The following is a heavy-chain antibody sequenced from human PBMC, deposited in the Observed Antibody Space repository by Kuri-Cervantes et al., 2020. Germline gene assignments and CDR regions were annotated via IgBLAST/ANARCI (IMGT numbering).Heavy chain of an antibody. CDR2: IRRSGGTT. J-gene: IGHJ4*02. CDR1: GFTFSNAW. D-gene: IGHD5-18*01. CDR3: AKGRGYSYGYVDY. V-gene: IGHV3-23*01. Sequence: GESLKISCAASGFTFSNAWMSWVRQAPGKRLEWVSSIRRSGGTTNYADSVMGRFTISKDNSKDTLYLQMNSLRVDDTAVYYCAKGRGYSYGYVDYLGQGTLVTVSS.